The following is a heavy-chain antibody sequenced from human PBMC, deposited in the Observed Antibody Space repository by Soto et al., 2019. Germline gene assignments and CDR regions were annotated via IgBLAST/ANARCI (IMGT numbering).Heavy chain of an antibody. CDR3: ARSLLTPFDY. CDR2: INSDGSST. J-gene: IGHJ4*02. CDR1: GFTFSSYW. Sequence: GGSLRLSCAASGFTFSSYWMHWVRQAPGKGRVWVSRINSDGSSTFYADTLKGRFTISRDIAKKTLYLQMNSLRAEDTAVYYCARSLLTPFDYWGQGTLVTVSS. V-gene: IGHV3-74*01.